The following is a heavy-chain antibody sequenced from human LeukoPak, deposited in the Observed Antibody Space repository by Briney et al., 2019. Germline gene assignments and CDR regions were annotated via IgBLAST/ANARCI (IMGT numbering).Heavy chain of an antibody. CDR2: IYYNGTT. CDR1: GGSINSISYY. D-gene: IGHD2-15*01. CDR3: ARVGDCSGGTCFGY. J-gene: IGHJ4*02. Sequence: ASETLSLTCSVSGGSINSISYYWGWIRQPPGKGLEWIGSIYYNGTTYYSPSLKSRVTITVDTSKNQFSLKLNSVTAADTAVYYCARVGDCSGGTCFGYWGQGTLVTVSS. V-gene: IGHV4-39*01.